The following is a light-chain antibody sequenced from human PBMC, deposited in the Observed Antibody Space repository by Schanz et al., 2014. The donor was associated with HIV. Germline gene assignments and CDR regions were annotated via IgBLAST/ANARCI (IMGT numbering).Light chain of an antibody. V-gene: IGKV3-20*01. CDR1: QSVSSSY. CDR2: DAS. CDR3: QQFAGSSYI. Sequence: EIVLTQSPGTLSLSPGERATLSCRASQSVSSSYLAWYQQKPGQAPRLLIFDASNRATGIPARFSGSGSGTDFTLTISRLEPEDFAVYLCQQFAGSSYIFGQGTKLEIK. J-gene: IGKJ2*01.